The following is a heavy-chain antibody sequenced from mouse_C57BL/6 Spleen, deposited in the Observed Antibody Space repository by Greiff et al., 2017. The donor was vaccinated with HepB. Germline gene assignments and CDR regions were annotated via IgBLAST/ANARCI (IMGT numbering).Heavy chain of an antibody. D-gene: IGHD2-10*01. CDR1: GFTFSDYG. J-gene: IGHJ4*01. V-gene: IGHV5-17*01. Sequence: EVQVVESGGGLVKPGGSLKLSCAASGFTFSDYGMHWVRQAPEKGLEWVAYISSGSSTSYYADTVKGRFTISRDNAKNTLFLQMTSLRTEDTAMYYCARPYYGNGFDYYAMDYWGQGTSVTVSS. CDR2: ISSGSSTS. CDR3: ARPYYGNGFDYYAMDY.